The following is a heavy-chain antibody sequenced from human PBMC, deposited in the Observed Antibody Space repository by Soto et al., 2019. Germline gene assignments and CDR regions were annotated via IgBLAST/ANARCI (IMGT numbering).Heavy chain of an antibody. J-gene: IGHJ6*02. CDR1: GFTFSSYA. V-gene: IGHV3-30-3*01. Sequence: PGGSLRLSCAASGFTFSSYAMHWVRQAPGKGLEWVAVISYDGSNKYYADSVKGRFTISRDNSKNTLYLQMNSLRAEDTAVYYCAREWSKSPYYYYYYGMDVWGQGTTVTVSS. D-gene: IGHD2-15*01. CDR3: AREWSKSPYYYYYYGMDV. CDR2: ISYDGSNK.